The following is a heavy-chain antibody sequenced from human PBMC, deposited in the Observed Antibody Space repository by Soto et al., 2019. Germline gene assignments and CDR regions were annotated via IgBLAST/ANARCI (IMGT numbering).Heavy chain of an antibody. Sequence: GGSMRLSCSASGFTFSSYAMSWVRQAPGKGLEWVSAISGSGGSTYYADSVKGRFTISRDNSKNTLYLQMNSLRAEDTAVYYCAKVTIVASGYYFDYWGQGTLVTVSS. J-gene: IGHJ4*02. CDR2: ISGSGGST. CDR1: GFTFSSYA. V-gene: IGHV3-23*01. D-gene: IGHD6-25*01. CDR3: AKVTIVASGYYFDY.